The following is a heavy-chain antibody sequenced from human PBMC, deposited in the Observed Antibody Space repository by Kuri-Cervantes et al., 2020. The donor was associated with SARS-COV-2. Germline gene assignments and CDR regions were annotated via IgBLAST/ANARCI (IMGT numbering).Heavy chain of an antibody. Sequence: GGSLRLSCAASGFTFSACYMSWIRQAPGKGLEWVSYISSSSSYTNYADSVKGRFTISRDNAKNSLYLQMNSLRAEDTAVYYCARIVGGGSWFDPWGQGTLVTVSS. J-gene: IGHJ5*02. V-gene: IGHV3-11*06. CDR2: ISSSSSYT. CDR1: GFTFSACY. D-gene: IGHD1-26*01. CDR3: ARIVGGGSWFDP.